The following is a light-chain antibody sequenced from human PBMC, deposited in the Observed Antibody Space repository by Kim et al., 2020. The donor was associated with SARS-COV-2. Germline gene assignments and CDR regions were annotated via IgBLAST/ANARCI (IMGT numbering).Light chain of an antibody. J-gene: IGKJ1*01. CDR1: EVVTSNF. V-gene: IGKV3-20*01. CDR3: QQYDTSPPT. Sequence: SPGDEATLPFTASEVVTSNFLAWYHQQPGETPRLLNYDASNRATGIPDRFSGSVSVPDFSLTISRLEAEYCVVYYCQQYDTSPPTFGQGTKV. CDR2: DAS.